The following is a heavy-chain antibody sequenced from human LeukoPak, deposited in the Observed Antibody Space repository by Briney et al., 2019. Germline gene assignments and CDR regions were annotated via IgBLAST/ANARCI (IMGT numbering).Heavy chain of an antibody. D-gene: IGHD1-20*01. J-gene: IGHJ6*02. CDR3: ARHRYVGYYYYGMDV. V-gene: IGHV4-59*08. CDR2: ISYSGST. Sequence: SETLSLTCTVSGGSISSYYWSWIRQPPGKGLEWIGYISYSGSTNYNPSPKSRVTISVDTSKNQFSLKLSSVTAADTAVYYCARHRYVGYYYYGMDVWGQGTTVTVSS. CDR1: GGSISSYY.